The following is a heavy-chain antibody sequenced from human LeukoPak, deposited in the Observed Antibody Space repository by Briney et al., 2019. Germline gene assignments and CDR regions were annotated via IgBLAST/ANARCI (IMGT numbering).Heavy chain of an antibody. CDR1: GITLSDFW. V-gene: IGHV3-15*01. CDR3: TRRSTI. Sequence: PGGSLRLSCAASGITLSDFWFSWVRQAPGKGLEWVARIKAEIHGETIDYAAPVRGRFIISRDDSRNTVYLQMNSLKFEDTAMYYCTRRSTIWGRGTRVTVSS. D-gene: IGHD5-24*01. J-gene: IGHJ4*02. CDR2: IKAEIHGETI.